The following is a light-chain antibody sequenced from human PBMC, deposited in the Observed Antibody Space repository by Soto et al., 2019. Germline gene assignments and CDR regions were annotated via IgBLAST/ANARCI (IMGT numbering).Light chain of an antibody. J-gene: IGLJ3*02. Sequence: QSALTQPRSVSGSPGQSVTISCTGTSSDVGVYNYVSWYQQNPGKAPKLMIYDVSKRPSGVPDRFSGSKSGNTASLTISGLQAEDEANYYCASWDDSLKSPVFGGGTKLTVL. V-gene: IGLV2-11*01. CDR1: SSDVGVYNY. CDR3: ASWDDSLKSPV. CDR2: DVS.